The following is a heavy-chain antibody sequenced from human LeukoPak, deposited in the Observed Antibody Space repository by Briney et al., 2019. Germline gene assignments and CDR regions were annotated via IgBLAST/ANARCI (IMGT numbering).Heavy chain of an antibody. D-gene: IGHD3-9*01. Sequence: GASVTVSCKASGYTFTGYYMHWVRHAPGQGLEWMGWINPNSGGTNYAQKFQGRVTMTRDTSISTAYMELSRLRSDDTAVYYCARERWHDILTGQCYYYGMDVWGQGTTVTVSS. CDR2: INPNSGGT. J-gene: IGHJ6*02. CDR1: GYTFTGYY. V-gene: IGHV1-2*02. CDR3: ARERWHDILTGQCYYYGMDV.